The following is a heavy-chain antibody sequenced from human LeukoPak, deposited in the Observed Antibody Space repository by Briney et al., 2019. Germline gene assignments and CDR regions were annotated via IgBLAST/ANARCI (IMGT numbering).Heavy chain of an antibody. J-gene: IGHJ4*02. Sequence: GGSLRLSCAASGFTFASYSMNWVRQAPAKGREEVSSNSGDSTYIYNAGSVRGRFTISRDNAQASLYLQMISLRADDTAVYYCARVSGRLERQSDLDYWGQGTLVIVSS. CDR3: ARVSGRLERQSDLDY. CDR2: NSGDSTYI. D-gene: IGHD1-1*01. V-gene: IGHV3-21*01. CDR1: GFTFASYS.